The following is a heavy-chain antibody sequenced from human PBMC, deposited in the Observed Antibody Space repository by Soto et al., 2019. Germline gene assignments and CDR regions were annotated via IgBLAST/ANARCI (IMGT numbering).Heavy chain of an antibody. J-gene: IGHJ4*02. CDR2: IYYSGST. V-gene: IGHV4-39*01. D-gene: IGHD3-3*01. CDR3: ARHVLSTYYDFWSGHSEIDY. CDR1: GGSISSSSYY. Sequence: QLQLQESGPGLVKPSETLSLTCTVSGGSISSSSYYWGWIRQPPGKGLEWIGSIYYSGSTYYNPSLKSRVTISVDTSKNHFSLKLSSVTAADTALYYCARHVLSTYYDFWSGHSEIDYWGQGTLVTVSS.